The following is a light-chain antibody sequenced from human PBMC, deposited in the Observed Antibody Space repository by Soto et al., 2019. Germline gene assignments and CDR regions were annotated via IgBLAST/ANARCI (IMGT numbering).Light chain of an antibody. Sequence: QSVLTQPPSASVTPGQRVTISCSGSNSNIGSNTVNWYQQLPGTAPNLLIYYDNLRPSGVPDRISGSKSGTSASLAISGLQSDDEADYYCAAWDDSLNGRVFGTGTKVTVL. V-gene: IGLV1-44*01. CDR3: AAWDDSLNGRV. CDR2: YDN. J-gene: IGLJ1*01. CDR1: NSNIGSNT.